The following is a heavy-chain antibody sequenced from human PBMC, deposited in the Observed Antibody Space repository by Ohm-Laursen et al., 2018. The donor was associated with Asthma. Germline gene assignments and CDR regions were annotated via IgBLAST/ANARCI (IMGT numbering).Heavy chain of an antibody. V-gene: IGHV1-3*01. CDR3: ARVRAAAGAFDY. CDR1: GYTFTSYA. J-gene: IGHJ4*02. CDR2: INAGNGNT. Sequence: SSVKVSCNASGYTFTSYAMHWVRQAPGQRLEWMGWINAGNGNTKYSQKFQGRVTITRDTSASTAYMELSSLRSEDTAVYYCARVRAAAGAFDYWGQGTLVTVSS. D-gene: IGHD6-13*01.